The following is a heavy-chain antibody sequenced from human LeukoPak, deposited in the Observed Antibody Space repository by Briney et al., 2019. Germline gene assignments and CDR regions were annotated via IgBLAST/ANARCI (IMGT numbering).Heavy chain of an antibody. J-gene: IGHJ5*02. Sequence: GESPKISCKGSGYSFTNYRIVWVRQMPGKGLEWMGIINPDDSDTRYSPPFQGQVTFSADKSISTAYLQWSSLKASDTAMYYCARRYCSSTSCYLSWFDPWGQGTLVTVSS. V-gene: IGHV5-51*01. CDR3: ARRYCSSTSCYLSWFDP. CDR1: GYSFTNYR. CDR2: INPDDSDT. D-gene: IGHD2-2*01.